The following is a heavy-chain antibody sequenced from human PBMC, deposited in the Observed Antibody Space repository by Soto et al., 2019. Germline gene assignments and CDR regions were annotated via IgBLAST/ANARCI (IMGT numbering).Heavy chain of an antibody. D-gene: IGHD4-17*01. Sequence: SETLSLTCTVSGGSISSSSYYWGWIRQPPGKGLEWIGSIYYSGSTYYNPSLKSRVTISVDTSKNQFSLKLSSVTAADTAVYYCAKHQDPTVTTVDYWGQGTLVTVSS. CDR2: IYYSGST. V-gene: IGHV4-39*01. CDR3: AKHQDPTVTTVDY. CDR1: GGSISSSSYY. J-gene: IGHJ4*02.